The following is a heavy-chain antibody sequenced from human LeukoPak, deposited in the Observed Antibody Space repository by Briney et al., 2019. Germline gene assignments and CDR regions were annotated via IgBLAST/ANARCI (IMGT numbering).Heavy chain of an antibody. J-gene: IGHJ6*02. CDR2: IYFSGST. D-gene: IGHD3-10*01. Sequence: SETLSLTCTVSGGSISSYYCSWIRQPPGKGLEWIGSIYFSGSTNYNPSLESRVTISVDTSKNQFSLKLSSVTAADTAVYYCARDRAGGGGMDVWGQGTTVTVSS. CDR1: GGSISSYY. V-gene: IGHV4-59*01. CDR3: ARDRAGGGGMDV.